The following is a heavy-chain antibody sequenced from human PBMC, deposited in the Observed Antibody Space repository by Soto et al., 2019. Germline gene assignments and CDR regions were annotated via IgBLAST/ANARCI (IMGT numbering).Heavy chain of an antibody. Sequence: GGSLRLSCAASGFTFSSYSMNWVRQAPGKGLEWVSYISSSSSTIYYADSVKGRFTISRDNAKNSLYLQMNSLRAEDTAVYYCARGAAGYCSGGSCENFDYWGQGTLVTVSS. CDR3: ARGAAGYCSGGSCENFDY. V-gene: IGHV3-48*01. CDR1: GFTFSSYS. D-gene: IGHD2-15*01. CDR2: ISSSSSTI. J-gene: IGHJ4*02.